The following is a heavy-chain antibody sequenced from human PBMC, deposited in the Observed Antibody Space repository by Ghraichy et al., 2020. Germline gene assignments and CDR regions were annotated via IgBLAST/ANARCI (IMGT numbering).Heavy chain of an antibody. J-gene: IGHJ5*02. CDR1: GGSISSGDYY. CDR2: IYDSGSI. V-gene: IGHV4-30-4*01. CDR3: ARGGEDGAPTENWFDP. Sequence: SETLSLTYTVSGGSISSGDYYWSWIRQPPGKGLEWIGYIYDSGSIHYNPSLKSRVTISVDTSKNQFSLKLNSVTAADTAVYYCARGGEDGAPTENWFDPWGQGTLVTVSS. D-gene: IGHD3-16*01.